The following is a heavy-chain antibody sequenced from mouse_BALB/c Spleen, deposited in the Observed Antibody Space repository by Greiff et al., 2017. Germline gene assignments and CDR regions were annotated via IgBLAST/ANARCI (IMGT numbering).Heavy chain of an antibody. Sequence: QVQLQQSAAELARPGASVKMSCKASGYTFTSYTMHWVKQRPGQGLEWIGYINPSSGYTEYNQKFKDKTTLTADKSSSTAYMQLSSLTSEDSAVYYCARSTASYAMDYWGQGTSVTVSA. CDR3: ARSTASYAMDY. CDR1: GYTFTSYT. CDR2: INPSSGYT. V-gene: IGHV1-4*02. D-gene: IGHD1-2*01. J-gene: IGHJ4*01.